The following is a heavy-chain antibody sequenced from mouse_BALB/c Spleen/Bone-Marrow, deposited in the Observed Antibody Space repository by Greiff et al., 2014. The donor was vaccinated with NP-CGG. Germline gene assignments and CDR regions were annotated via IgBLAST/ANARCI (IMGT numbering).Heavy chain of an antibody. CDR3: TRSNGNWFAY. CDR2: INPSNCGT. V-gene: IGHV1-53*01. CDR1: GYTFTSYY. J-gene: IGHJ3*01. Sequence: QVQLQQPGAELVKPGASVKLSCKASGYTFTSYYMYWVKQRPGQGLEWIGDINPSNCGTNFNEKFKNKATLTVDKSSSTAYMQLSSLIFEDSAVYYCTRSNGNWFAYWGQGTLVTVSA. D-gene: IGHD2-1*01.